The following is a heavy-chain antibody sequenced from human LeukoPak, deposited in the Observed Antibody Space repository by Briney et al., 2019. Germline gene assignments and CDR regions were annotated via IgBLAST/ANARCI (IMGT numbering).Heavy chain of an antibody. Sequence: SETLSLTCAVYGGSFSGYYWSWLRQPPGKGLEWIGEINHSGSTNYNPSLKSRVTISVDTSKNQFSLKLSSVTAADTAVYYCAREYCSGGSCYGAFDIWGQGTMVTVSS. D-gene: IGHD2-15*01. V-gene: IGHV4-34*01. CDR2: INHSGST. J-gene: IGHJ3*02. CDR1: GGSFSGYY. CDR3: AREYCSGGSCYGAFDI.